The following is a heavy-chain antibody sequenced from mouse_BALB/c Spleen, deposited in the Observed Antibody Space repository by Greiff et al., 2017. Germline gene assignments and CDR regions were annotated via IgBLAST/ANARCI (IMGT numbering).Heavy chain of an antibody. D-gene: IGHD1-1*01. V-gene: IGHV7-3*02. CDR1: GFTFTDYY. CDR2: IRNKANGYTT. J-gene: IGHJ1*01. CDR3: ARDGSSHHWYFDV. Sequence: EVHLVESGGGLVQPGGSLRLSCATSGFTFTDYYMSWVRQPPGKALEWLGFIRNKANGYTTEYSASVKGRFTISRDNSQSILYLQMNTLRAEDSATYYCARDGSSHHWYFDVWGAGTTVTVSS.